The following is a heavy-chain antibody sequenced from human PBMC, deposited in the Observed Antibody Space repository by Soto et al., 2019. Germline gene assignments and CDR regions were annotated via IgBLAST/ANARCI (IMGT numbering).Heavy chain of an antibody. CDR2: INWKSDI. CDR1: GFTFDDNA. Sequence: LRLSCAVSGFTFDDNAMHWVRQAPEKGLEWVSGINWKSDIGYADSVKGRFTISRDNAKNSLYLQMNSLRAEDTAVYYCARFGDYDSSGYYPYHFDYWGQGTLVTVSS. CDR3: ARFGDYDSSGYYPYHFDY. V-gene: IGHV3-9*01. D-gene: IGHD3-22*01. J-gene: IGHJ4*02.